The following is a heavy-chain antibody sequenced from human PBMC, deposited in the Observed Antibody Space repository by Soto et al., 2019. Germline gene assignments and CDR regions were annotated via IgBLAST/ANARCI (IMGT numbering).Heavy chain of an antibody. CDR3: AREIWGSSSWWDY. CDR2: ISSSGSHT. CDR1: GFTFSDYY. Sequence: QVPLVESGGGLVKPGGSLRLSCAASGFTFSDYYMSWIRQAPGKGLEWVSYISSSGSHTNYADSVKGRFTISRDNAKNTLYLQMNSLRAEHTAMYYCAREIWGSSSWWDYWGQGTLVTVSS. D-gene: IGHD6-13*01. J-gene: IGHJ4*02. V-gene: IGHV3-11*05.